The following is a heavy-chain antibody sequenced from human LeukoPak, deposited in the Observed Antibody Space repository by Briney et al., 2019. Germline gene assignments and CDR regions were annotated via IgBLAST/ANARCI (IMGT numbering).Heavy chain of an antibody. V-gene: IGHV1-18*01. J-gene: IGHJ4*02. Sequence: GASVKVSCKASGYNFTSDGITWVRQAPGQGLEWMGWISAYNGNTNYAQKHQGRVTMTTDTSTSTAYMELRSLTSGDTAVYYCARDSKTCLDYWGQGTLVTVSS. CDR1: GYNFTSDG. CDR2: ISAYNGNT. CDR3: ARDSKTCLDY.